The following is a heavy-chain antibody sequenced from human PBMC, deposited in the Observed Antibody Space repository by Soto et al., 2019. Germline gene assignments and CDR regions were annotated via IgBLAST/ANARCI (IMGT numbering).Heavy chain of an antibody. CDR1: GFTFINAW. V-gene: IGHV3-15*01. CDR2: IKSKTDGGTT. Sequence: WGSLRLSCAASGFTFINAWISFCGQAPVKGREWVGRIKSKTDGGTTDYAAPVKGRFTISRDDSKNTLYLQMNSLKTEDTAVYYCTTDLQQYYYGMDVWGQGTTVTVSS. CDR3: TTDLQQYYYGMDV. J-gene: IGHJ6*02.